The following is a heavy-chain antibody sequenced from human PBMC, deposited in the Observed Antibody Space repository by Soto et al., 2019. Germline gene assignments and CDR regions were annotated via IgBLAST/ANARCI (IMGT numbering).Heavy chain of an antibody. Sequence: QVQLVQSGAEVKKPGSSVKVSCKASGGAFTNDIITWVRQAPGQGLEWMGRIIPLLDITNYAQKFQGRVTITADKSTSTAYRALNSLISEDTAVYYCARDSPIGSTFSGYDAIDYWGQGTLVTVSS. D-gene: IGHD5-12*01. CDR2: IIPLLDIT. CDR1: GGAFTNDI. CDR3: ARDSPIGSTFSGYDAIDY. V-gene: IGHV1-69*08. J-gene: IGHJ4*02.